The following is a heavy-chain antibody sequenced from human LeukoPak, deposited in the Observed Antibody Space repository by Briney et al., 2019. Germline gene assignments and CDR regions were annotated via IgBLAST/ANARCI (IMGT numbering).Heavy chain of an antibody. CDR1: GFTVSSNY. D-gene: IGHD3-22*01. V-gene: IGHV3-53*01. Sequence: GGSLRLSCAASGFTVSSNYMSWVRQAPGKGLEWVSAIYSGGSTYYADSVKGRFSISRDNSKNTLYLQMNSLRAEDTPVYYCARARYYDSTGYGAFDIWGQGTMVTVSS. CDR3: ARARYYDSTGYGAFDI. J-gene: IGHJ3*02. CDR2: IYSGGST.